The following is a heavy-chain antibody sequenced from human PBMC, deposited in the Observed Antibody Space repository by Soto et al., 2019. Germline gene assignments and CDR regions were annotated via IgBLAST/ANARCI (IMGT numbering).Heavy chain of an antibody. D-gene: IGHD3-3*01. Sequence: QLQLQESGSGLVKPSQTLSLTCAVSGGSISSGGYSWSWIRQPPGKGLEWIGYIYHSGSTYYNPSLTRRVTISVDRSKNQFSLKLSSVTAADTAVYYCASCFWSGYHVWGQGTLVTVSS. CDR1: GGSISSGGYS. CDR3: ASCFWSGYHV. V-gene: IGHV4-30-2*01. CDR2: IYHSGST. J-gene: IGHJ4*02.